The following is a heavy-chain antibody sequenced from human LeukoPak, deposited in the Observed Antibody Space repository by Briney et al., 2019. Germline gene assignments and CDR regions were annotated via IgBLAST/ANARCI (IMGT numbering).Heavy chain of an antibody. CDR3: ARDSWASDYYYYYMDV. D-gene: IGHD1-26*01. Sequence: GGSLRLSCAASGFTVSSNYMSWVRQAPGKGLEWVSVIYSGGSTYYADSVKGRFTISRDNPKNTLYLQMNSLRAEDTAVYYCARDSWASDYYYYYMDVWGKGTTVTVSS. J-gene: IGHJ6*03. CDR2: IYSGGST. CDR1: GFTVSSNY. V-gene: IGHV3-53*01.